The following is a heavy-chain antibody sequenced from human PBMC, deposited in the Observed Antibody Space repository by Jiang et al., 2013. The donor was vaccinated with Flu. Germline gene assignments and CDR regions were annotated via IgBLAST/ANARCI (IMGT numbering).Heavy chain of an antibody. CDR3: ARDEGWFDP. CDR2: IKQDGSEK. V-gene: IGHV3-7*03. J-gene: IGHJ5*02. Sequence: VANIKQDGSEKYYVDSVKGRFTISRDNAKNSLYLQMNSLRAEDTAVYYCARDEGWFDPWGQGTLVTVSS.